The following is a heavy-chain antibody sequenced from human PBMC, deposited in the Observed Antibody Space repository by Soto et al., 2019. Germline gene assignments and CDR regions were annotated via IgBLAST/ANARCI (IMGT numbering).Heavy chain of an antibody. CDR1: GFTFSSYN. Sequence: EVQLVESGGGSIQTGGSLRLSCAASGFTFSSYNMNWVRQAPGKGLEWISYISSTGSTTYYADSVKGRFTTSRDNAKNSLFLQMNSLRDEDTAVYYCAREARGFGYWGQGTLVTVSS. J-gene: IGHJ4*02. D-gene: IGHD3-10*01. V-gene: IGHV3-48*02. CDR2: ISSTGSTT. CDR3: AREARGFGY.